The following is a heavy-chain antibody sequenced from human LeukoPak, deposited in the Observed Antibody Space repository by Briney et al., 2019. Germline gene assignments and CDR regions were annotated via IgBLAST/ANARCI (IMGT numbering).Heavy chain of an antibody. CDR3: ARDTTRKYYYDSSGYYSEYYYYGMDV. CDR2: IYSGGST. D-gene: IGHD3-22*01. V-gene: IGHV3-66*02. CDR1: GFTVSSNY. Sequence: GGSLRLSCAASGFTVSSNYMSWVRQAPGKGLEWVSVIYSGGSTYYSDSVKGRFTISRDNSKNTLYLQMNSLRAEDTAVYYCARDTTRKYYYDSSGYYSEYYYYGMDVWGQGTTVTVSS. J-gene: IGHJ6*02.